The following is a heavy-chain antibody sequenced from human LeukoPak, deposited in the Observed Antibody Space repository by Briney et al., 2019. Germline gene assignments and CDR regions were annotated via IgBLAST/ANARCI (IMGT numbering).Heavy chain of an antibody. Sequence: PGGPLRLSCAASGFSFSTYALSWVRQASGKGLEWVSVITTVGTTSYADSVKGRFTVSRDNSKNTLYLQMNSLRAEDTAVYYCAKVGGPTITHFDFWGQGTLVTVSS. CDR1: GFSFSTYA. CDR3: AKVGGPTITHFDF. D-gene: IGHD4-11*01. CDR2: ITTVGTT. J-gene: IGHJ4*02. V-gene: IGHV3-23*01.